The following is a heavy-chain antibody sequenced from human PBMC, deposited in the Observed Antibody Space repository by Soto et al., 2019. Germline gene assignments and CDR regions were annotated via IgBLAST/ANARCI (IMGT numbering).Heavy chain of an antibody. J-gene: IGHJ4*02. V-gene: IGHV3-33*08. Sequence: GGSLRLSCAASGFTFSSYGMHWVRQAPGKGLGWGAGISYDGSNKYYADSVKGRLTISRDNAKTSLYLQMNSLRDEETAVYYCARDYDFWSGYYWFDYWGQGTLVTVSS. CDR1: GFTFSSYG. D-gene: IGHD3-3*01. CDR2: ISYDGSNK. CDR3: ARDYDFWSGYYWFDY.